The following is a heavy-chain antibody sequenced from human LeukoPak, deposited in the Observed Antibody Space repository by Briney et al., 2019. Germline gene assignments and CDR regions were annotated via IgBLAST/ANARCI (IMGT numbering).Heavy chain of an antibody. D-gene: IGHD3-10*01. CDR2: ITSSGSTI. V-gene: IGHV3-48*02. Sequence: WVRQAPGKGLEWVSYITSSGSTIYYADSVKGRFTISRDNAKNSLYLQMNSLRDEDTAVYYCARSRASDYWGQGTLVTVSS. J-gene: IGHJ4*02. CDR3: ARSRASDY.